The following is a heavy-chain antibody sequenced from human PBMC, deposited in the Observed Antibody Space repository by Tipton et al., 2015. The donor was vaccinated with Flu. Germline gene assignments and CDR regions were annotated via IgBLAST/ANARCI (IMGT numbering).Heavy chain of an antibody. CDR1: GYSFTSYW. V-gene: IGHV5-51*03. J-gene: IGHJ4*02. CDR3: VRSSYSSSFYFDY. CDR2: IYPADSDT. D-gene: IGHD6-6*01. Sequence: QSGAEVKKPGESLKISCKGSGYSFTSYWIGWVRQMPGKDLEWMGIIYPADSDTRYSPSFQGQVTISADKSISTAYLQWSSLKASDTAMYYCVRSSYSSSFYFDYWGQGTLVTVSS.